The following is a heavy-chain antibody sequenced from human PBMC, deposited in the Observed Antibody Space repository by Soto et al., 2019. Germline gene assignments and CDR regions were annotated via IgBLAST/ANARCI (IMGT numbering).Heavy chain of an antibody. V-gene: IGHV3-23*01. CDR1: GFAFSSYA. J-gene: IGHJ6*02. CDR3: AKESSVAITIFGVVIETKSNYYYYGMDV. D-gene: IGHD3-3*01. CDR2: ISGSGGST. Sequence: PGGSLRLSCAASGFAFSSYAMSWVRQAPGKGLEWVSAISGSGGSTYYADSVKGRFTISRDNSKNTLYLQMNSLRAEDTAVYYCAKESSVAITIFGVVIETKSNYYYYGMDVWGQGTTVTVSS.